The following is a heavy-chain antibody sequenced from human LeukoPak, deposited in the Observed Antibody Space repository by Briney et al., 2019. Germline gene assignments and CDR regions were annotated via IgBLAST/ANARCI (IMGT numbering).Heavy chain of an antibody. CDR1: GFTFSSYS. CDR2: ISSSSSYI. D-gene: IGHD6-19*01. V-gene: IGHV3-21*01. CDR3: ARGAAIVSVAGTGGLGYYYYYMDV. J-gene: IGHJ6*03. Sequence: PGGSLRLSCAASGFTFSSYSMNWVRQAPGKGLEWVSSISSSSSYIYYADSVKGRFTISRDNAKNSLYLQMNSLRAEDTAVYYCARGAAIVSVAGTGGLGYYYYYMDVWGKGTTVTISS.